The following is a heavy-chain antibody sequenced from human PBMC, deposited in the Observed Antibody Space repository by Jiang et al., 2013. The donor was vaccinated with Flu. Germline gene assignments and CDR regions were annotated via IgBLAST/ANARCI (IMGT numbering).Heavy chain of an antibody. CDR3: GSSPRINWFDP. V-gene: IGHV4-39*01. D-gene: IGHD6-6*01. CDR1: GGSISSSSYY. Sequence: PSETLSLTCTVSGGSISSSSYYWGWIRQPPGKGLEWIGSIYYSGSTYYNPSLKSRVTISVDTSKNQFSLKLSSVTAADTAVYYCGSSPRINWFDPWGQGTLVTVSS. J-gene: IGHJ5*02. CDR2: IYYSGST.